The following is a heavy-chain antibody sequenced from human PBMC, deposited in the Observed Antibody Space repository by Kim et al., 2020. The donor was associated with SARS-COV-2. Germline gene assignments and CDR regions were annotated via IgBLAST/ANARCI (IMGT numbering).Heavy chain of an antibody. CDR3: ASLRFKAEFDY. Sequence: TYSTQSLQSVVTISVDTSKDQFSLKLSSVTAADTAVYYCASLRFKAEFDYWGQGTLVTVSS. CDR2: T. V-gene: IGHV4-39*01. D-gene: IGHD3-10*01. J-gene: IGHJ4*02.